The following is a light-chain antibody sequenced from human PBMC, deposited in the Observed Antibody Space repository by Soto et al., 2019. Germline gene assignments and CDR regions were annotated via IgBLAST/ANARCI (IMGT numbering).Light chain of an antibody. CDR2: KAS. Sequence: DSQMTQYPSTLSASVGDRVTITCRASQSISSWLAWYQQKPGKAPKLLISKASTLQSGVPPRFSGSGSGTEFTLTISSLQPEDFATYYGQQYESSPMTFGGGTKVEIK. CDR3: QQYESSPMT. V-gene: IGKV1-5*03. J-gene: IGKJ4*01. CDR1: QSISSW.